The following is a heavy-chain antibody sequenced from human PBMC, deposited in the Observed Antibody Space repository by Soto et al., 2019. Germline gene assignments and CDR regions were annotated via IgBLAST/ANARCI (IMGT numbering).Heavy chain of an antibody. CDR1: GGSISSYY. CDR2: IYYSGST. Sequence: LSLTCTVSGGSISSYYWSWIRQPPGKGLEWIGYIYYSGSTNYNPSLKSRVTISVDRSKNQFSLKLSSVTAADTAVYYCARVHYGDYGYGMDVWGQGTTVTVSS. CDR3: ARVHYGDYGYGMDV. J-gene: IGHJ6*02. D-gene: IGHD4-17*01. V-gene: IGHV4-59*12.